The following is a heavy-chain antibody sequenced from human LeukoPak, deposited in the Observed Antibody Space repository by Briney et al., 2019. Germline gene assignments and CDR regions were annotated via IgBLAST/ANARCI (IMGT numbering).Heavy chain of an antibody. CDR2: IKQDGSEK. J-gene: IGHJ6*02. CDR1: GFTFSSYW. V-gene: IGHV3-7*01. CDR3: GGIAAAGINRYYGMDV. D-gene: IGHD6-13*01. Sequence: PGGSLRLSCAASGFTFSSYWMSWVRQAPGKGLEWVANIKQDGSEKYYVDSVKGRFTISRDNAKNSLYLQMNSLRAEDTAVYYCGGIAAAGINRYYGMDVWGQGTTVTVSS.